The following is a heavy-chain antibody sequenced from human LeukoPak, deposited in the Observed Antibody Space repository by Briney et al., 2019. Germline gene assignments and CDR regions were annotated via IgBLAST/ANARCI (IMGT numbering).Heavy chain of an antibody. V-gene: IGHV1-18*01. CDR2: ISAYNGNT. CDR3: ATDPVGYCSSDSCYSVDY. D-gene: IGHD2-15*01. CDR1: GYTFTSYG. Sequence: ASVKVSCKASGYTFTSYGISWVRQAPGQGLEWMGWISAYNGNTNYAQKLQGRVTMTTDTSTSTAYMELSSLRSEDTAVYHCATDPVGYCSSDSCYSVDYWGQGTLVTVSS. J-gene: IGHJ4*02.